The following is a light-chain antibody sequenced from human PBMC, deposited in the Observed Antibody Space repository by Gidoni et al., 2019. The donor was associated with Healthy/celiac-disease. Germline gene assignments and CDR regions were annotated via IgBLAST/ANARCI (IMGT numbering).Light chain of an antibody. CDR3: NSRDSSGNHVV. Sequence: SSELTQDPAVSVALGQTVRITCQGDSLISYYASWYQQKPGQAPVLVIYGKNNRPSGIPDRFSGSSSGNTASLTSTGAQAEDEADYYCNSRDSSGNHVVFGGGTKLTVL. CDR2: GKN. V-gene: IGLV3-19*01. CDR1: SLISYY. J-gene: IGLJ2*01.